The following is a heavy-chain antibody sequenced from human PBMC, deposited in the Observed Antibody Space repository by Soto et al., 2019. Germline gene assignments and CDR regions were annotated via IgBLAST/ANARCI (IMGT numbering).Heavy chain of an antibody. CDR1: GFSVRTYY. CDR2: IYRDGTT. CDR3: ARATGGTGWAWVDY. Sequence: EVQLVESGGDLIQPGGSLRLSCAASGFSVRTYYMTWVRQPPGKGLEWVSVIYRDGTTYYADSVKGRFTISRDNSKNTVFLQMNSLRVDDTALYYCARATGGTGWAWVDYWGQGTLVTVSS. D-gene: IGHD6-19*01. V-gene: IGHV3-53*01. J-gene: IGHJ4*02.